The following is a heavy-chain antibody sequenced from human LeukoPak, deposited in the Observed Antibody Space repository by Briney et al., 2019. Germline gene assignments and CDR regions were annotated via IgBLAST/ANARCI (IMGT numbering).Heavy chain of an antibody. D-gene: IGHD2-15*01. Sequence: ASVKVSCKASGYTFSSYYMHWVRQAPGQGLEWMGWIDPNSGDTKYDEKFQGRVTLTRDTTTTTVYMESSSLRSDDTAVYFCARVRGGYCSGDRCYGDFFFDNWGQGTLVTVTS. CDR1: GYTFSSYY. CDR2: IDPNSGDT. V-gene: IGHV1-2*02. CDR3: ARVRGGYCSGDRCYGDFFFDN. J-gene: IGHJ4*02.